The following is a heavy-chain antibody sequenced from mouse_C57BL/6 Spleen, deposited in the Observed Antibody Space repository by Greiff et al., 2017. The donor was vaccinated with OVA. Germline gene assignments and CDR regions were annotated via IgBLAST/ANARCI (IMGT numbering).Heavy chain of an antibody. Sequence: EVKLVESGGGLVKPGGSLKLSCAASGFTFSDYGMHWVRQAPEKGLEWVAYISSGSSTIYYADTVKGRFTLSRDNAKNTPYLQMTSLRSEDTAMYYCATNGYGSSNGYWGQGTTLTVSS. CDR2: ISSGSSTI. D-gene: IGHD1-1*01. CDR3: ATNGYGSSNGY. V-gene: IGHV5-17*01. CDR1: GFTFSDYG. J-gene: IGHJ2*01.